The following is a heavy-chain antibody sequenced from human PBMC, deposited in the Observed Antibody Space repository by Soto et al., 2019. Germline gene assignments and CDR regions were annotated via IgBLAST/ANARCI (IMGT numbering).Heavy chain of an antibody. V-gene: IGHV4-34*01. CDR1: GGSFSGYY. Sequence: QVQLQQWGAGLLKPSETLSLTCAVYGGSFSGYYWSWIRQPPGKGLERIGESTHSGSTHYNPSLRSRVTISVDTSKNQFYLKLSSVTAADTAVYYCARGGSSSSWYFYYYYYMDVWGKGTTVTVSS. J-gene: IGHJ6*03. CDR2: STHSGST. CDR3: ARGGSSSSWYFYYYYYMDV. D-gene: IGHD6-13*01.